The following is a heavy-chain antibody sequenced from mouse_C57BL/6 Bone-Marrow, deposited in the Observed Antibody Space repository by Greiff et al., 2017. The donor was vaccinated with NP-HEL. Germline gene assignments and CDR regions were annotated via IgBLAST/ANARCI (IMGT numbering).Heavy chain of an antibody. CDR3: ARRLITTVVGYYYAMDY. CDR1: GYTFTDYY. CDR2: IYPGSGNT. Sequence: QVQLQQSGAELVRPGASVKLSCKASGYTFTDYYINWVKQRPGQGLEWIARIYPGSGNTYYNEKFKGKATLTAEKSSSTAYMQLSSLTSEDSAVYFCARRLITTVVGYYYAMDYWGQGTSVTVSS. J-gene: IGHJ4*01. D-gene: IGHD1-1*01. V-gene: IGHV1-76*01.